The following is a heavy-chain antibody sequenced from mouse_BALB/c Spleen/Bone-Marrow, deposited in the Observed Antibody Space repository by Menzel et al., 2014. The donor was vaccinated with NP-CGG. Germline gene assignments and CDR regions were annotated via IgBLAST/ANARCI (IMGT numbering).Heavy chain of an antibody. V-gene: IGHV7-3*02. CDR2: IRNKANGYTT. CDR3: ARYDGYSDNAMDY. J-gene: IGHJ4*01. Sequence: EVNVVESGGGLVQPGSSLRLSCATSGFTFTDYYMNWVRQPPGKALEWLGFIRNKANGYTTEFSASVKGRFTISRDNSQSILYLQMNTLGAEDSATYYCARYDGYSDNAMDYWGQGTSVTVSS. CDR1: GFTFTDYY. D-gene: IGHD2-3*01.